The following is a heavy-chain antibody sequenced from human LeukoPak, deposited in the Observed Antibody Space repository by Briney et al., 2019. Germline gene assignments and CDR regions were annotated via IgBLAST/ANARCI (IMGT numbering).Heavy chain of an antibody. CDR3: AREKLGPDSSGYHY. CDR1: GFTVSSNY. J-gene: IGHJ4*02. V-gene: IGHV3-53*01. D-gene: IGHD3-22*01. CDR2: IYSGGST. Sequence: GGSLRLSCAASGFTVSSNYMSWVRQAPGKGLEWVSVIYSGGSTYYADSVKGRFTISRDNSKNTLYLQMNGLRAEDTAVHYCAREKLGPDSSGYHYWGQGTLVTVSS.